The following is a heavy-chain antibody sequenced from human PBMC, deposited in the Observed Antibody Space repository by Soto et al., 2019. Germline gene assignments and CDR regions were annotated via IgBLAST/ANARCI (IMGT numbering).Heavy chain of an antibody. CDR2: IDPSDSYT. V-gene: IGHV5-10-1*01. CDR1: GYSFTSHW. D-gene: IGHD3-22*01. J-gene: IGHJ4*02. Sequence: GESLKISCEGSGYSFTSHWITWVRQMSGKGLEWMGRIDPSDSYTNYSPSFQGHVIISADKSISAAYLQWSSLKASDTAMYYCARHPLQYFDTGGYSFDYYFDLWGQGALVTVSS. CDR3: ARHPLQYFDTGGYSFDYYFDL.